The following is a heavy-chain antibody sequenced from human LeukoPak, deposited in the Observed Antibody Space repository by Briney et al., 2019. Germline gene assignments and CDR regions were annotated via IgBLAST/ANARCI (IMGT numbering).Heavy chain of an antibody. CDR3: ARARALKTYYYDSSGYGDFDY. Sequence: TSQTLSLTCTVSGGSISSGGYYWSWIRQPPGKGLEWIGYIYHSGSTYYNPSLKSRVTISVDRSKNQFSLKLSSVTAADTAVYYCARARALKTYYYDSSGYGDFDYWGQGTLVTVSS. V-gene: IGHV4-30-2*01. CDR2: IYHSGST. J-gene: IGHJ4*02. CDR1: GGSISSGGYY. D-gene: IGHD3-22*01.